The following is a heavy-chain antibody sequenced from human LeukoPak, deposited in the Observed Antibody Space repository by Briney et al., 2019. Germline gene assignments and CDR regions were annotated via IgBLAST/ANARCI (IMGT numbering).Heavy chain of an antibody. Sequence: GASVKVSCKASGYTFTGYYMHWVRQAPGQGLEWIGWINPNSGGTNYAQKFQGRVTMTRDTSISTAYMELSRLRSDDTAVYYCARVDIVVVPADIPYWGQGTLVTVSS. D-gene: IGHD2-2*01. J-gene: IGHJ4*02. CDR3: ARVDIVVVPADIPY. CDR1: GYTFTGYY. V-gene: IGHV1-2*02. CDR2: INPNSGGT.